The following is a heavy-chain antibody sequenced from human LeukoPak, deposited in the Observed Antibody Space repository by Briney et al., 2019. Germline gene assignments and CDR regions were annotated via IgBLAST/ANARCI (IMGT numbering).Heavy chain of an antibody. Sequence: GASVKVSCKASGRTFISYAISWVRQAPGQGLEWMGGIIPIFGTANYAQKFQGRVTITADESTSTAYMELSSLRSEDTAVYYCAKNWNDGLGAFDIWGQGTMVTVSS. D-gene: IGHD1-1*01. CDR2: IIPIFGTA. CDR3: AKNWNDGLGAFDI. V-gene: IGHV1-69*13. CDR1: GRTFISYA. J-gene: IGHJ3*02.